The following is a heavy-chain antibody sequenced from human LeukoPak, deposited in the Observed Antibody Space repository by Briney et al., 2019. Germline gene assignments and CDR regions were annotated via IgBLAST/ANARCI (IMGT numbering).Heavy chain of an antibody. V-gene: IGHV3-21*01. CDR2: ISSSSSYI. Sequence: PGGSLRLSCAASGFTFSSYSMNWVRQAPGKGLEWVSSISSSSSYIYYADSVKGRFTISRDNSKNTLYLQMNSLRAEDTAVYYCVKDRSLRQQLALGTFDYWGQGTLVTVSS. J-gene: IGHJ4*02. CDR3: VKDRSLRQQLALGTFDY. CDR1: GFTFSSYS. D-gene: IGHD6-13*01.